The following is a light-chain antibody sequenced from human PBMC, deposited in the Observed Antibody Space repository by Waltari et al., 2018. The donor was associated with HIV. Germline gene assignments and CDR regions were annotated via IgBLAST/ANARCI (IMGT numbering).Light chain of an antibody. Sequence: QSALTQPASVSGSPGQSITISCTGTSSDVGSYNLVSWYQQHQGKAHKLMIYEVSKRPSGVSNRFSDPKSGNTASRTISGLHAEGEADYYCCSYAGSSTPVFGRGTKLPVL. CDR2: EVS. CDR3: CSYAGSSTPV. V-gene: IGLV2-23*02. CDR1: SSDVGSYNL. J-gene: IGLJ2*01.